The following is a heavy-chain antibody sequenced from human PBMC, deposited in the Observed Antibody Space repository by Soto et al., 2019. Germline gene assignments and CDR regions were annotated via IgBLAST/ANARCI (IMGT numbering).Heavy chain of an antibody. J-gene: IGHJ4*02. D-gene: IGHD3-10*01. CDR1: AYSITAGGYY. Sequence: PSEPLSLTCSVSAYSITAGGYYWSWIRHHPGKGLEWIGSFYSSGSVIYNPSLRSRLSISIDNSKNQFSLRLTSMTAADTAVYYWAVPGDGDFDYWSQGTLVTVSS. CDR2: FYSSGSV. V-gene: IGHV4-31*09. CDR3: AVPGDGDFDY.